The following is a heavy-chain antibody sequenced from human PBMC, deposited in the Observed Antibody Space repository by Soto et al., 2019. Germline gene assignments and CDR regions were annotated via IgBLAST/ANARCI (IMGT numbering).Heavy chain of an antibody. D-gene: IGHD2-2*01. V-gene: IGHV4-59*01. Sequence: SETLSLTCTVSGGSISSYYWSWIRQPPGKGLEWIGYIYYSGSTNYNPSLKSRVTISVDTSKNQFSLKLGSVTAADTAVYYCARGLYCDSTSCPMDNWGQGTLVTVSS. CDR3: ARGLYCDSTSCPMDN. CDR2: IYYSGST. J-gene: IGHJ4*02. CDR1: GGSISSYY.